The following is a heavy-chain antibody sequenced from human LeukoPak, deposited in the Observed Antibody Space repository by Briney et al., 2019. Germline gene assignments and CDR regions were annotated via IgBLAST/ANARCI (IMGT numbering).Heavy chain of an antibody. CDR1: GYTFTSFG. V-gene: IGHV1-18*01. J-gene: IGHJ4*02. Sequence: GASAKVSCKASGYTFTSFGISWVRRAPGQGLEWMGWISAYNGNTKSAQKFQGRVIMTTDTSTNTAYMELRSLRSDDTAVFYCVRDLGVDTSMIFFDYWGQGTLVTVSS. CDR2: ISAYNGNT. D-gene: IGHD5-18*01. CDR3: VRDLGVDTSMIFFDY.